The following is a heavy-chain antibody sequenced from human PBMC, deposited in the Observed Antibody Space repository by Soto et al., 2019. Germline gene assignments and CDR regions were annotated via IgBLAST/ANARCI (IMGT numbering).Heavy chain of an antibody. Sequence: QVQLVRSGAEVKKPGSSVKVSCKASGGTFSSYAISWVRQAPGQGLEWMGGIIPIFGTANYAQKFQGRGTITADESTSTAYMELSSLRSEDTAVYYCAREVVVAATGWFDPWGQGTLVTVSS. CDR3: AREVVVAATGWFDP. J-gene: IGHJ5*02. D-gene: IGHD2-15*01. CDR1: GGTFSSYA. V-gene: IGHV1-69*12. CDR2: IIPIFGTA.